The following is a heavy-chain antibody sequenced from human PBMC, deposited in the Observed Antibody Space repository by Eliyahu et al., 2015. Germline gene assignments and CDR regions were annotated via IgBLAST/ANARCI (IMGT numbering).Heavy chain of an antibody. CDR1: GXPISSXRFH. CDR3: ARRRGHYFGMDV. J-gene: IGHJ6*02. V-gene: IGHV4-39*01. Sequence: LQLQESXPGLVKPSETLSLXXSVSGXPISSXRFHWGWIRQAPGKGLEWIGSIYYSGSTDYNPSLESRVTISVDMPKNQFSLRLRSVTAADTGVYYCARRRGHYFGMDVWGQGTTVTVSS. D-gene: IGHD3-10*01. CDR2: IYYSGST.